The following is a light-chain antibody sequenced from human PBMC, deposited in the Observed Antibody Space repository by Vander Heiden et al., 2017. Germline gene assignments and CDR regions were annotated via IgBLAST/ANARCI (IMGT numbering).Light chain of an antibody. V-gene: IGKV3-20*01. CDR1: QSVSSSY. Sequence: EIVLTQSPGTLSLSPGERATLSCRASQSVSSSYLAWYQQKPGQAPRLIIYGASSRATGIPDRFSGSGSGTDFTLTISRLEPEDFAVYYCQQYGSSPPVYTFGHGTKLEIK. J-gene: IGKJ2*01. CDR3: QQYGSSPPVYT. CDR2: GAS.